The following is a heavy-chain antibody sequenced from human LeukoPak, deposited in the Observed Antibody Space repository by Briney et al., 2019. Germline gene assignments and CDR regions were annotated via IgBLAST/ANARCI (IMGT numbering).Heavy chain of an antibody. CDR1: GFTISDYS. CDR2: IGSSSSYI. D-gene: IGHD2-15*01. CDR3: ARGLGYCSGGSCY. V-gene: IGHV3-21*01. J-gene: IGHJ4*02. Sequence: GGSLRLSCVASGFTISDYSMNWVRQAPGKGLEWVSSIGSSSSYIYYADSVKGRFTISRDNAKNSLYLQMNSLRAEDTAVYYCARGLGYCSGGSCYWGQGTLVTVSS.